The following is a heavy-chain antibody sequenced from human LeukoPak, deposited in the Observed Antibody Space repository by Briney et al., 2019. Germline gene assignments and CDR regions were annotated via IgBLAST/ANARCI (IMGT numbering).Heavy chain of an antibody. V-gene: IGHV5-51*01. CDR3: ARRQREWLDRPLDY. CDR2: IYPGDSDT. Sequence: GEFRKISCKGSGYSFSTYWIAWVRQMPGKGLEWMGIIYPGDSDTRYSPPFQGQVTISADRSISTAYLQWSSLKASDSAIYYCARRQREWLDRPLDYWGQGTLVTVSS. J-gene: IGHJ4*02. D-gene: IGHD6-19*01. CDR1: GYSFSTYW.